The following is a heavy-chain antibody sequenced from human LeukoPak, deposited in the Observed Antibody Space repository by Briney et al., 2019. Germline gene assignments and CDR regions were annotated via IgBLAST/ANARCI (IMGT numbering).Heavy chain of an antibody. J-gene: IGHJ4*01. V-gene: IGHV4-39*02. Sequence: SETLSLTCTVSGGSISSSSYYWGWIRQPPGKGLEWIGSIYYSGSTYYNPSLKSRVTISVDTSKNQFSLKLTSVTAADTAVYYCARDLNGGSHFDYWGHGTLVTVSA. CDR1: GGSISSSSYY. CDR3: ARDLNGGSHFDY. CDR2: IYYSGST. D-gene: IGHD4-23*01.